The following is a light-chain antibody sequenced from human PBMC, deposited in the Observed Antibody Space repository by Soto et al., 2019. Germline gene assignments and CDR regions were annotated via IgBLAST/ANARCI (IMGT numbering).Light chain of an antibody. CDR1: QSISSY. CDR2: AAS. CDR3: QLSYSTPIV. V-gene: IGKV1-39*01. Sequence: DIQMTQSPSSLSASVGDRVTITCRASQSISSYLNWYQQKPGKAPKLLIYAASSLQSRVPSRFSGSGSGTGLTLTVSSLHPADFSTYLCQLSYSTPIVFCQGTKL. J-gene: IGKJ2*01.